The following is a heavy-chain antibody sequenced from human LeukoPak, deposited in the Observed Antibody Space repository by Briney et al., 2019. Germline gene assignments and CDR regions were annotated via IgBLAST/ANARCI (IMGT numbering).Heavy chain of an antibody. D-gene: IGHD3-10*01. CDR3: ARDYRSLRGLGTHDY. J-gene: IGHJ4*02. CDR2: ISAYNGHT. Sequence: ASVKVSCKASGYTFTNYGISWVRQAPGQGLEWMGWISAYNGHTNYAQKLQGRVTMTTDTSTSTAYMELRSLRSDDTAVYYCARDYRSLRGLGTHDYWGQGTLVTVSS. CDR1: GYTFTNYG. V-gene: IGHV1-18*01.